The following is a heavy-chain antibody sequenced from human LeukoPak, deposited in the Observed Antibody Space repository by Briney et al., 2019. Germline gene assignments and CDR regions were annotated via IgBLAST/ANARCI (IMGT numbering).Heavy chain of an antibody. J-gene: IGHJ6*02. D-gene: IGHD3-3*01. CDR2: INHSGST. CDR1: GGSFSGYY. CDR3: ARTTIFGVAPKARGDGMDV. V-gene: IGHV4-34*01. Sequence: SETLSLTCAVYGGSFSGYYWSWIRQPPGKGPEWIGEINHSGSTNYNPSLKSRVTISVDTSKNQFSLKLSSVTAADTAVYYCARTTIFGVAPKARGDGMDVWGQGTTVTVSS.